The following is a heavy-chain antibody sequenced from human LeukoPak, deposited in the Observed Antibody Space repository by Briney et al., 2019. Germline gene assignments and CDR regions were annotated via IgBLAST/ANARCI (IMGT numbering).Heavy chain of an antibody. J-gene: IGHJ4*02. V-gene: IGHV1-18*01. D-gene: IGHD3-10*01. Sequence: GASVKVSCKASGYTFTSYGISWVRQAPGQGLEWMGWISAYNGNTNYAQKLQGRVTMTTDTSTSTAYMELRSLRSDDTAVYYCARDKFASMVRGEHDYWGQGTLVTVSS. CDR1: GYTFTSYG. CDR2: ISAYNGNT. CDR3: ARDKFASMVRGEHDY.